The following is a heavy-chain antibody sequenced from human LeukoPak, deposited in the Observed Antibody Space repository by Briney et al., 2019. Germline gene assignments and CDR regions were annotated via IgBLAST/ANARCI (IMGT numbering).Heavy chain of an antibody. J-gene: IGHJ6*03. CDR3: ARGSYYSYYYMDV. CDR2: ITSSGGST. V-gene: IGHV3-64*01. CDR1: GFTFSSYA. D-gene: IGHD1-26*01. Sequence: GGSLRLSCAASGFTFSSYAMHWVRQAPGKGLEYVSAITSSGGSTYYANSVKGRFTISRDNSKNTLYLQMGSLRAEDMAVYYCARGSYYSYYYMDVWGKGTTVTVSS.